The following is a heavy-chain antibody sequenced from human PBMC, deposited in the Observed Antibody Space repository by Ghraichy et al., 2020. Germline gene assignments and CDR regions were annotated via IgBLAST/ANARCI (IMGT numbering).Heavy chain of an antibody. V-gene: IGHV3-33*01. D-gene: IGHD2-8*01. CDR1: GFTFSSYG. CDR2: IWYDGSNK. J-gene: IGHJ6*02. Sequence: GGSLRLSCAASGFTFSSYGMHWVRQAPGKGLEWVAVIWYDGSNKYYADSVKGRFTISRDNSKNTLYLQMNSLRAEDTAVYYCARDLHQYCTNGVCYSSYYGMDVWGQGTTVTVSS. CDR3: ARDLHQYCTNGVCYSSYYGMDV.